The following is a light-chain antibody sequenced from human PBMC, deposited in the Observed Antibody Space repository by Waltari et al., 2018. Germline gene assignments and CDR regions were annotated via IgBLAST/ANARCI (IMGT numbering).Light chain of an antibody. CDR1: GSNIGAGYD. CDR2: NNT. CDR3: QSFDTNLSVI. J-gene: IGLJ2*01. Sequence: QSVLTQPPSVSGAPEQGVTISCTGGGSNIGAGYDVHWYQQFPGTAPKLLIFNNTTRPSGVPDRFSGSRSGASASLAITGLQAEDEGYYYCQSFDTNLSVIFGGGTKLTVL. V-gene: IGLV1-40*01.